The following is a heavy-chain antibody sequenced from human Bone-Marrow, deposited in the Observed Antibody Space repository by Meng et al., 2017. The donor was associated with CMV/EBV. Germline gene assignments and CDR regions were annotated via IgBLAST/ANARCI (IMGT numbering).Heavy chain of an antibody. CDR3: ARFGVTMVRGVIKGPFDP. CDR2: IYYSGRT. V-gene: IGHV4-31*02. D-gene: IGHD3-10*01. Sequence: ISSRDSYWSWIRQHPGKGLEWIGYIYYSGRTYYNPSLKSRVTISVDTSKNQFSLKLSSVTAADTAVYYCARFGVTMVRGVIKGPFDPWGQGTLVTVSS. J-gene: IGHJ5*02. CDR1: ISSRDSY.